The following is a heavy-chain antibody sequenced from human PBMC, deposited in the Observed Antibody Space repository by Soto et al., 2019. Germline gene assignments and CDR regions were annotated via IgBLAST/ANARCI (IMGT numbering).Heavy chain of an antibody. CDR3: ASATYYYYGSGYYHY. J-gene: IGHJ4*02. V-gene: IGHV4-30-4*01. D-gene: IGHD3-22*01. CDR1: GGSISSGDYY. CDR2: IYYSGST. Sequence: PSETLSLTCTVSGGSISSGDYYWSWIRQPPGKGLGWIGSIYYSGSTYYNPSLKSRVTISVDTSKNQFSLKLSSVTAADTAVYYCASATYYYYGSGYYHYWGQGTRVNVPS.